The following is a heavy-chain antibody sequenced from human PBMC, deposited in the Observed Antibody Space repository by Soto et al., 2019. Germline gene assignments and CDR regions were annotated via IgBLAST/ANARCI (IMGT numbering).Heavy chain of an antibody. V-gene: IGHV3-21*01. CDR3: ARGILCSGGSCYSALGWYMDV. CDR2: ISSSSSYI. CDR1: GFTFSSYS. D-gene: IGHD2-15*01. Sequence: CGSLRLSCAASGFTFSSYSMNWVRQAPGKGLEWVSSISSSSSYIYYADSVKGRFTISRDNAKNSLYLQMHSLRAEDTAAYYCARGILCSGGSCYSALGWYMDVWGKGTTVTVS. J-gene: IGHJ6*03.